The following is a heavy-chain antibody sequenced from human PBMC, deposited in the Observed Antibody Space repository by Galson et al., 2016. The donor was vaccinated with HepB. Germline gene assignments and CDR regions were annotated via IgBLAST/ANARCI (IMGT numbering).Heavy chain of an antibody. V-gene: IGHV3-30*04. CDR3: GALDYGMDV. Sequence: SLRLSCAASGFSFSTYTMHWVRQAPGKGLEWVAVLAHDGSYKYYADFVRGRFTISRDNSKNTIYLQMNSLRPEDTADYYCGALDYGMDVWGQGTTVTVSS. CDR1: GFSFSTYT. CDR2: LAHDGSYK. D-gene: IGHD1-1*01. J-gene: IGHJ6*02.